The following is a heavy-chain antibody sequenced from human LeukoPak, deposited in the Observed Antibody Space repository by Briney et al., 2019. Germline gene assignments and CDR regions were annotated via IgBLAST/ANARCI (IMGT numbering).Heavy chain of an antibody. CDR2: INPNSGGT. Sequence: ASVKVSCKASGYTFTGYYMHWVRQAPGQGLEWMGRINPNSGGTNYAQKFQGRVTMTRNTSISTAYMELSSLRSEDTAVYYCARASFYLGYCSSCYYYGMDVWGQGTTVTVSS. D-gene: IGHD2-2*01. J-gene: IGHJ6*02. CDR3: ARASFYLGYCSSCYYYGMDV. CDR1: GYTFTGYY. V-gene: IGHV1-2*06.